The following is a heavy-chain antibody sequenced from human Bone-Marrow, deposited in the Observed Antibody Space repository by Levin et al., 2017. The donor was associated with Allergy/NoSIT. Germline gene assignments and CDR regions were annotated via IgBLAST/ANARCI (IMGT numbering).Heavy chain of an antibody. Sequence: SSETLSLTCTVSGGSMRSYYWSWIRQSADRGLEWIGRVYARGDTTYNPSFYNRVTMSVDTFKNQFSLNLNSVTAADTAVYYCARGSEPSGSFDRSPLNYFDSWGQGTLVLVSS. V-gene: IGHV4-4*07. CDR3: ARGSEPSGSFDRSPLNYFDS. CDR1: GGSMRSYY. CDR2: VYARGDT. D-gene: IGHD3-10*01. J-gene: IGHJ4*02.